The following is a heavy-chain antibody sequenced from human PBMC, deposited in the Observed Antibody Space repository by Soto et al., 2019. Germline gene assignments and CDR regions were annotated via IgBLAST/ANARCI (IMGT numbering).Heavy chain of an antibody. Sequence: VQLLESGGGLVQPGGSLRVSCAASGFTFSSDAMSWVRQTPGKGLEWVSTISNGGTSTYYADSVKGRFTISRDISKNTLYLQMNSLRVEDTAVYYCAKRGDSTSWYWFDPWGQGTLVTVSS. CDR2: ISNGGTST. J-gene: IGHJ5*02. V-gene: IGHV3-23*01. CDR3: AKRGDSTSWYWFDP. D-gene: IGHD6-13*01. CDR1: GFTFSSDA.